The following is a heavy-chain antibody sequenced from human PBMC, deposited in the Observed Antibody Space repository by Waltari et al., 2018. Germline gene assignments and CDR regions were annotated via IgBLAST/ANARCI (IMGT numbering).Heavy chain of an antibody. Sequence: QVQLVQSGGEMKEPGASVKVSCKASGYTVTSRGINWVRQAPGQGLEWMGWVNTQNGSTNYAQNLQGRVTMTADTSTTTAYMELRSLKSDDTAIYYCARTCISAACYMIYWGQGTLVTVSA. D-gene: IGHD2-2*02. V-gene: IGHV1-18*01. J-gene: IGHJ4*02. CDR3: ARTCISAACYMIY. CDR1: GYTVTSRG. CDR2: VNTQNGST.